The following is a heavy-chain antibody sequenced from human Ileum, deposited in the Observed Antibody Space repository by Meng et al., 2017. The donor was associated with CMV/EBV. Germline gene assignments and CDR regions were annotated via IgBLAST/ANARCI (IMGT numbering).Heavy chain of an antibody. V-gene: IGHV3-72*01. J-gene: IGHJ4*02. CDR3: ARDSMGGEGFDY. CDR2: IRNNRDRYVK. D-gene: IGHD3-16*01. Sequence: ASGFTVSDHNMDWCQQAPGKGLEWVASIRNNRDRYVKQYDASVTSRFIISRNDSKSSLYLLMNSLIAEDAAVYYCARDSMGGEGFDYWGQGTLVTVSS. CDR1: GFTVSDHN.